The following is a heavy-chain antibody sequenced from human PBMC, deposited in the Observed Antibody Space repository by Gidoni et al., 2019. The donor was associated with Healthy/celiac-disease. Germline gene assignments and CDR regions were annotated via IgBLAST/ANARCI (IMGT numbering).Heavy chain of an antibody. D-gene: IGHD3-16*02. CDR3: ARGPHYDYVWGSYRYGPHQYYFDY. CDR2: IYYSVST. V-gene: IGHV4-31*03. Sequence: QVQLQESGPGLVKPSQTLSLTCPVSGGSISSGGYYWSWIRQHPGKGLEWIGYIYYSVSTYYNPSLKSRVTISVDTSKNQFSLKLSSVTAADTAVYYCARGPHYDYVWGSYRYGPHQYYFDYWGQGTLVTVSS. J-gene: IGHJ4*02. CDR1: GGSISSGGYY.